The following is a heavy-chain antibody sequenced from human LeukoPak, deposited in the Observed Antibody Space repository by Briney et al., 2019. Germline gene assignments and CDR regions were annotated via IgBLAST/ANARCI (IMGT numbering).Heavy chain of an antibody. Sequence: ASVKVSCKASGYTFTTYYMHWVRQAPGQGLEWMGWINPNSGGTGYAQKFQGRVTMTRNTSISTAYMELSSLRSEDTAVYYCARGSSAVVVISDNWFDPWGQGTLVTVSS. J-gene: IGHJ5*02. CDR1: GYTFTTYY. CDR2: INPNSGGT. D-gene: IGHD3-22*01. V-gene: IGHV1-8*02. CDR3: ARGSSAVVVISDNWFDP.